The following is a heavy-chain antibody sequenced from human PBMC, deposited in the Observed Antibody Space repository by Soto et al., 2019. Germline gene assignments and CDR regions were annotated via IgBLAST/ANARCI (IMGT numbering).Heavy chain of an antibody. CDR2: IYYSGNT. J-gene: IGHJ4*02. V-gene: IGHV4-59*08. Sequence: TLSLTCTVSGGSIISYYWSWIRQPPGKGLEWIGYIYYSGNTNYNPSLKSRVTISVDTSKNQFSLKLSSVTAADTAVYYCAGAVRGVIPFDYWGQGTLVTVSS. CDR1: GGSIISYY. CDR3: AGAVRGVIPFDY. D-gene: IGHD3-10*01.